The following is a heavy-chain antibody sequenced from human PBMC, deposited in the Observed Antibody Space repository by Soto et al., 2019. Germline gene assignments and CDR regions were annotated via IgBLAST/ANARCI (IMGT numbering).Heavy chain of an antibody. V-gene: IGHV3-73*02. CDR2: IRSKANSYAT. CDR3: ARLWSEREPNFDY. D-gene: IGHD1-26*01. CDR1: GYTFSDSA. Sequence: EVPLVESGGGLVQPGGSLKLSCAASGYTFSDSAMHWVRQASGKGLEWVGRIRSKANSYATVYAASVKGRFTISRDDSKNTAYLQMNSLKTEDTAVYYCARLWSEREPNFDYWGQGTLVSVSS. J-gene: IGHJ4*02.